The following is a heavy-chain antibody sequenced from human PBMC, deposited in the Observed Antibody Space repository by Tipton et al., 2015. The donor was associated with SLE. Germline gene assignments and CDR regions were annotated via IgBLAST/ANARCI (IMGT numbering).Heavy chain of an antibody. CDR3: ARLPLYYYFDY. J-gene: IGHJ4*02. Sequence: TLSLTCTVSGGSVSSGGYYWSWIRQPPGKGLEWIGSIYYSGSTYYNPSLKSRVTISVDTSKNQFSLKLSSVTAADTAVYYCARLPLYYYFDYWGQGTLVTVSS. CDR1: GGSVSSGGYY. CDR2: IYYSGST. V-gene: IGHV4-39*07. D-gene: IGHD2-15*01.